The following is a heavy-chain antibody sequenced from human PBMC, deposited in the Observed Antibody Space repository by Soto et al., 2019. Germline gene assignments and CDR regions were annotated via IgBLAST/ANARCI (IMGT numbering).Heavy chain of an antibody. Sequence: QVQLVESGGGLVKPGGSLRLSCAASGFTFSDYYMSWIRQAPGKGLEWVSYISSSGSTIYYADSVKGRFTLSRDNAKNSLYLQMNSLRAEDTAVYYCARGGQYYDILTGYYRPFTDAFDIWGQGTMVTVSS. V-gene: IGHV3-11*01. CDR3: ARGGQYYDILTGYYRPFTDAFDI. J-gene: IGHJ3*02. CDR1: GFTFSDYY. D-gene: IGHD3-9*01. CDR2: ISSSGSTI.